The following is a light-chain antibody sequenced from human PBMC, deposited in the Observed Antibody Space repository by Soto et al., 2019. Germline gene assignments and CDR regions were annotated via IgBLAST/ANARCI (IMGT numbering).Light chain of an antibody. J-gene: IGLJ1*01. CDR3: SSYTSSHISV. Sequence: QSVLTQPASVSGSPGQSITISCTGTSSDVGANTYVSWYLQRPGEVTRLMVYDVYYRPSGVSNRFSGSKSGNTASLTISGLQAEDEGEYYCSSYTSSHISVFGSGSKVTVL. CDR1: SSDVGANTY. CDR2: DVY. V-gene: IGLV2-14*03.